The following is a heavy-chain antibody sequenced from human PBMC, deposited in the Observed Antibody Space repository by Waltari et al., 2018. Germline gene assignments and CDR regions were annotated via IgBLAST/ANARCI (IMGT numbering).Heavy chain of an antibody. Sequence: EVQLVESGGGLVRPGGSLRLSCAASGLSFNTYNMNWVRQAPGKGLEWVLSISNTGADMHYADSVKGRFTIARDNAKNSLYLQLSSLRAEDTAMYYCATGGWGFFLGYWGQGTLVTVSS. CDR2: ISNTGADM. J-gene: IGHJ4*02. D-gene: IGHD7-27*01. V-gene: IGHV3-21*02. CDR1: GLSFNTYN. CDR3: ATGGWGFFLGY.